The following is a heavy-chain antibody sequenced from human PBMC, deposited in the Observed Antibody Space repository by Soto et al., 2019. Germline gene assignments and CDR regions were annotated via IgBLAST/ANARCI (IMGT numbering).Heavy chain of an antibody. CDR1: GFTFDDYA. J-gene: IGHJ4*02. CDR3: ARGEGAYDFWSGYYTHFDY. V-gene: IGHV3-48*01. CDR2: IHSGGETI. D-gene: IGHD3-3*01. Sequence: PGGSLRLSCAASGFTFDDYAMHWVRQAPGKGLEWISYIHSGGETIVYADSVKGRFTISRDNAKHSVYLQMNSLRAEDTAVYYCARGEGAYDFWSGYYTHFDYWGQGTLVTVSS.